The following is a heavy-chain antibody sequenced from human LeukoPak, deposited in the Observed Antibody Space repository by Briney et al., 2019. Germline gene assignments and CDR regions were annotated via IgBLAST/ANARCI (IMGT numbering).Heavy chain of an antibody. J-gene: IGHJ4*02. V-gene: IGHV4-31*03. Sequence: SETLSLTCTVSGGSISSGGYYWSWIRQHPGKGLEWIGYIYYSGSTYYNPSLKSRVTISVDTSKNQFSLKLSSVTAADTAVYYCARHPYCGGDCYFDYWGQGTLVTVSS. CDR2: IYYSGST. CDR3: ARHPYCGGDCYFDY. CDR1: GGSISSGGYY. D-gene: IGHD2-21*02.